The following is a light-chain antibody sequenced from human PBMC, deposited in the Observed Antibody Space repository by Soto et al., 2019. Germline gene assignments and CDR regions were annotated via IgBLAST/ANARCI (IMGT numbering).Light chain of an antibody. CDR2: GAS. CDR3: QQYNFWPGLT. V-gene: IGKV3-15*01. J-gene: IGKJ4*01. Sequence: EIVMTQSPATLSVSPGEGAALSYSASQSVSSNLAWYQQKRGQAPRLLIYGASTRATGVPARFSGSGSGTEFTLTISSLQSEDSAVYYCQQYNFWPGLTFGGGTRVVIK. CDR1: QSVSSN.